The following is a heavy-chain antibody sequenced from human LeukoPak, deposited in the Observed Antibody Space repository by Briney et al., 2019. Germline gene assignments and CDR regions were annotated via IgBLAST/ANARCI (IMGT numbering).Heavy chain of an antibody. J-gene: IGHJ4*02. V-gene: IGHV3-11*01. D-gene: IGHD3-3*01. Sequence: GGSLRLSCAASGFTFSDYYMSWIRQAPGKGLEWVSYISSSGGSTYYADSVKGRFTIPRDNAKNSVYLQMNSLRAEDTAVYYCAGVVAWSLDSWGQGTLVTVSS. CDR1: GFTFSDYY. CDR3: AGVVAWSLDS. CDR2: ISSSGGST.